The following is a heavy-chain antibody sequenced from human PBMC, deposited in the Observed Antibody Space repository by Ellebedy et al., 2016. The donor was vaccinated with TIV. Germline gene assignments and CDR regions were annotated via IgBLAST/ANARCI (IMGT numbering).Heavy chain of an antibody. CDR1: GHLFTTYG. CDR2: INAGNGDI. J-gene: IGHJ6*02. Sequence: ASVKVSXKASGHLFTTYGMHWVRQAPGQRLEWMGWINAGNGDIRYSEKLQGRVTITRDTSATTAYMELSGLMSEDTAVYYCATRVWQDPMDVWGQGTTVTVSS. CDR3: ATRVWQDPMDV. V-gene: IGHV1-3*01. D-gene: IGHD2-21*01.